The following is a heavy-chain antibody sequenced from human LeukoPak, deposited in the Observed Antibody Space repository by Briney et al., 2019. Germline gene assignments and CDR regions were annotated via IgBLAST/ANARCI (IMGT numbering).Heavy chain of an antibody. J-gene: IGHJ4*02. V-gene: IGHV4-4*07. CDR3: ARDMPPYYYDSSGYRFDY. CDR1: GGSISSYY. D-gene: IGHD3-22*01. CDR2: IYTSGST. Sequence: SETLSLTCTVSGGSISSYYWSWIRQPAGKGLEWIGRIYTSGSTNYNSSLKSRVTMSVDTSKNQFSLKLSSVTAADTAVYYCARDMPPYYYDSSGYRFDYWGQGTLVTVSS.